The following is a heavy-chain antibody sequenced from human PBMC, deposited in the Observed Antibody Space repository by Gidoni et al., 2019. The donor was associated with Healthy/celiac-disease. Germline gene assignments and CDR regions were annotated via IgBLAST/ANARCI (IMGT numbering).Heavy chain of an antibody. D-gene: IGHD3-22*01. CDR2: IWYDGSNK. V-gene: IGHV3-33*01. J-gene: IGHJ3*02. CDR1: GFPFSSFG. Sequence: QVQLVESGGGVGQPGRSPGLSCAASGFPFSSFGMHWVRQAPGKGLGLVAVIWYDGSNKYYADSVKGRVTITRDNYKNTLYLQMKSLRAEDTAVYYCARAYYYDSSEQGAFDIWGQGTMVTVSS. CDR3: ARAYYYDSSEQGAFDI.